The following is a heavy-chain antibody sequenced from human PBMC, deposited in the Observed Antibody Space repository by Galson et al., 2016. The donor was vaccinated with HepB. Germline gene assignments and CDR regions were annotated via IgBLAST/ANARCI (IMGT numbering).Heavy chain of an antibody. CDR3: ARNIPRQWLVPDY. J-gene: IGHJ4*02. CDR2: IDSTSRSI. Sequence: SLRLSCAASGFSFSNSWMSWVRQTPGKGLEWVSYIDSTSRSIYYADSVKGRFTISRDNAKNSLYLQMNSLRDEDTAMYYCARNIPRQWLVPDYWGQGNLVTVSS. D-gene: IGHD6-19*01. V-gene: IGHV3-48*02. CDR1: GFSFSNSW.